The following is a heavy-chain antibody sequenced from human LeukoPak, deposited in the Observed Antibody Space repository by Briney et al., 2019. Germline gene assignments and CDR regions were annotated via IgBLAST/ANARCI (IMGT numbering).Heavy chain of an antibody. CDR1: GFTFSSYA. V-gene: IGHV3-23*01. CDR3: AKAQDIVVVPAAMGFDY. CDR2: ISGSGGST. D-gene: IGHD2-2*01. J-gene: IGHJ4*02. Sequence: GGSLRLSCAASGFTFSSYAMSWVRQAPGKGLEWVSAISGSGGSTYYADSVKGRFTISRDNSMNTLYLQMNSLRAEDTAVYYCAKAQDIVVVPAAMGFDYWGQGTLVTVSS.